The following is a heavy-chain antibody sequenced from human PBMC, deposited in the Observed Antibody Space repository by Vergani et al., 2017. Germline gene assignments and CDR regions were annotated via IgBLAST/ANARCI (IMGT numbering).Heavy chain of an antibody. V-gene: IGHV4-30-4*08. Sequence: QVQLQESGPGLVKPSQTLSLTCSVSGGSISSGDYYWSWIRQSPGKALEWIGYISNSGSTFFNPSLKSRVTLSVDTSQNRFSLRLTSVTAADTAVYFCARYYGSGTRGDYFDPWGQGSLVTVSS. D-gene: IGHD3-10*01. CDR2: ISNSGST. CDR1: GGSISSGDYY. CDR3: ARYYGSGTRGDYFDP. J-gene: IGHJ5*02.